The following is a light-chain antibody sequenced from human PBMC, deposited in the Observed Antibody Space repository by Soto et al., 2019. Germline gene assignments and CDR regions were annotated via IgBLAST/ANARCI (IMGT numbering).Light chain of an antibody. V-gene: IGKV3-20*01. CDR3: QQYSDLPYT. CDR1: QRVSSRN. Sequence: EIGLTQSPGTLSLSPRERATLSCRASQRVSSRNLAWYQQKPGQAPRLLIYDASSRATGIPDRFSGSGSVTEFTLTINRLEPEDFAVYFCQQYSDLPYTFGQGTKLEVK. J-gene: IGKJ2*01. CDR2: DAS.